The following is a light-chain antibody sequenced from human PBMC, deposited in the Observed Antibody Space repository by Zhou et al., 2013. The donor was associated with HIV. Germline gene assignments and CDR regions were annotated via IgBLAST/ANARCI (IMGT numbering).Light chain of an antibody. Sequence: EIVLTQSPGTLSLSPGERATLSCRANQAVSSNYLAWYQQRPGQAPRLLIYGASNRATGIPDRFTGSGSGTDFTLTISRLEAEDFAVYYCQQYEFFGQGTRLEMK. V-gene: IGKV3-20*01. CDR1: QAVSSNY. CDR2: GAS. CDR3: QQYEF. J-gene: IGKJ5*01.